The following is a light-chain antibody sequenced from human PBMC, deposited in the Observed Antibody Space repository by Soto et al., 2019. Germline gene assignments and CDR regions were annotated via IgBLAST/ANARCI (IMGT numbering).Light chain of an antibody. J-gene: IGLJ2*01. CDR1: SSNIGGNT. CDR2: SNN. V-gene: IGLV1-44*01. CDR3: AAWDDSPNGVV. Sequence: QAVVTQSSSVSGTPGQWVTISCSGSSSNIGGNTVNWYQQVPGTAPKLLIYSNNHRPSGVPDRFSGSKSGTSASLVISGLQFEDEADYYCAAWDDSPNGVVFGGGTKLTVL.